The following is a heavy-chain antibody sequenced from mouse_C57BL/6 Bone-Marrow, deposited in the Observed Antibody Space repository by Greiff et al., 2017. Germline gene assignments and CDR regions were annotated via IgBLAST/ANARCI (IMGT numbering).Heavy chain of an antibody. D-gene: IGHD1-1*01. CDR3: AGCPIYYYGSDPFAY. Sequence: EVQLQQSGAELVKPGASVKLSCTASGFTINDYSMHWVKQRPEQGLEWIGRIDPEDGDTKYAPKFQGKATLTADTSSNTAYLQLISLTSEDTAVYYGAGCPIYYYGSDPFAYWGQGTLVTVSA. CDR2: IDPEDGDT. V-gene: IGHV14-2*01. J-gene: IGHJ3*01. CDR1: GFTINDYS.